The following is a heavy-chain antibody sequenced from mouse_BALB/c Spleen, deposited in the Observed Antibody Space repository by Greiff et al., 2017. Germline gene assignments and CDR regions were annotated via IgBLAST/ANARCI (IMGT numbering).Heavy chain of an antibody. J-gene: IGHJ2*01. CDR2: IDPANGNT. CDR3: ARSYRYDAFDY. V-gene: IGHV14-3*02. D-gene: IGHD2-14*01. Sequence: VQLQQSGAELVKPGASVKLSCTASGFNIKDTYMHWVKQRPEQGLEWIGRIDPANGNTIYDPKFQGKASITADTSSNTAYLQLSSLTSEDTAVYYCARSYRYDAFDYWGQGTTLTVSS. CDR1: GFNIKDTY.